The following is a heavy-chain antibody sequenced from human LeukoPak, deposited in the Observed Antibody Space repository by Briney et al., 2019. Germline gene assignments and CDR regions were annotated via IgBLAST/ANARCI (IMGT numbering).Heavy chain of an antibody. CDR2: ISSTSSNI. CDR3: ARGFCSGGTCYWYFDL. J-gene: IGHJ2*01. CDR1: GFTFSNYN. Sequence: PGGSLRLSCAASGFTFSNYNMNWVRQAPGKGLEWVSSISSTSSNIHSADSVKGRFTISRDNAKNSLYLQMNSLRAEDTAVYYCARGFCSGGTCYWYFDLWGRGTLVTVSS. V-gene: IGHV3-21*01. D-gene: IGHD2-15*01.